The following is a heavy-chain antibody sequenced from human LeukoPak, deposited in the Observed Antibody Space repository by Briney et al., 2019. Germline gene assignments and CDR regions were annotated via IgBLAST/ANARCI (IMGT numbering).Heavy chain of an antibody. D-gene: IGHD2-2*01. CDR2: IYTNGST. CDR3: ARAGGYCSSTSCYDAFDI. Sequence: PSETLSLTCTVSGGSISSYYWSWIRQPAGKGLEWIGRIYTNGSTNYNPSLKSRVTMSVDTSKNQFSLKLSSVTAADTAVYYCARAGGYCSSTSCYDAFDIWGQGTMVTVSS. CDR1: GGSISSYY. J-gene: IGHJ3*02. V-gene: IGHV4-4*07.